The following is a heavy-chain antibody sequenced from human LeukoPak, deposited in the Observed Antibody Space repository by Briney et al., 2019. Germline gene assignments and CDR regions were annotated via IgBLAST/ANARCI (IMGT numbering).Heavy chain of an antibody. CDR3: AKENCSSTSCQLDGYSSSWVY. D-gene: IGHD2-2*01. V-gene: IGHV3-30*18. Sequence: GGSLRLSCAASGFTFSSYGMHWVRQAPGKGLEWVAVISYDGSNKYYADSVKGRFTISRDNSKNTLYLQMNSLRAEDTAVYYCAKENCSSTSCQLDGYSSSWVYWGQGTLVTVSS. J-gene: IGHJ4*02. CDR2: ISYDGSNK. CDR1: GFTFSSYG.